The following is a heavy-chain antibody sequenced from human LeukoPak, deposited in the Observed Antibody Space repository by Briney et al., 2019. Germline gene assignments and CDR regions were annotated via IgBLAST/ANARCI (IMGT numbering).Heavy chain of an antibody. CDR3: ARMLHGRVWGSYRYTHYFDY. CDR1: GGSIRSSSYY. Sequence: SETLSLTCTVSGGSIRSSSYYWGWIRQPPGKGLEWIGSIYYSGSTYYNPSLKSRVTISVDTSKNQFSLKLSSVTAADTAVYYCARMLHGRVWGSYRYTHYFDYWGQGTLVTVSS. CDR2: IYYSGST. J-gene: IGHJ4*02. V-gene: IGHV4-39*01. D-gene: IGHD3-16*02.